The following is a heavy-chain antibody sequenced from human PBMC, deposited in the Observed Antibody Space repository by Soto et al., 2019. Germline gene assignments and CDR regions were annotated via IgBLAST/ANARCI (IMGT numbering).Heavy chain of an antibody. CDR1: GFTFSSYW. D-gene: IGHD6-13*01. CDR3: ARDPEQQLALDSYFDL. J-gene: IGHJ2*01. V-gene: IGHV3-7*01. Sequence: EVQLVESGGGVVQPGGSLRLSCAASGFTFSSYWMSWVRQAPGKGLEWVANIKQDGSEKYYVDSVKGRFTISRDNDKNSLYLQINSLRAGDTAVYYCARDPEQQLALDSYFDLWGRGTLVPV. CDR2: IKQDGSEK.